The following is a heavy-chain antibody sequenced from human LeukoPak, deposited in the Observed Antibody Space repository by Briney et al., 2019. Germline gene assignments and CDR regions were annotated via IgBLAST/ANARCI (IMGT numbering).Heavy chain of an antibody. Sequence: PGGSLRLSCAASGFTFSSYAMNWVRQAPGKGLEWVAVISYDGSNKYYADSVKGRFTISRDNSKNTLYLQMNSLRAEDTAVYYCARDSMASIDYWGQGTLVTVSS. CDR3: ARDSMASIDY. CDR2: ISYDGSNK. CDR1: GFTFSSYA. D-gene: IGHD2-8*01. J-gene: IGHJ4*02. V-gene: IGHV3-30-3*01.